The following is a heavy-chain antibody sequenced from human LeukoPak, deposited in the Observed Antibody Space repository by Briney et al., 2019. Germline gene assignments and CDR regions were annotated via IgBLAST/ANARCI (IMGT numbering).Heavy chain of an antibody. Sequence: EASVKVSCKASGYTFTGYYMHWVRQAPGQGLEWMGWINPNSGGTNYAQKFQGWVTMTRDTSISTAYMELSRLRSDDTAVYYCARADTAHAFDIWGQGTMVTVSS. J-gene: IGHJ3*02. V-gene: IGHV1-2*04. CDR3: ARADTAHAFDI. D-gene: IGHD5-18*01. CDR2: INPNSGGT. CDR1: GYTFTGYY.